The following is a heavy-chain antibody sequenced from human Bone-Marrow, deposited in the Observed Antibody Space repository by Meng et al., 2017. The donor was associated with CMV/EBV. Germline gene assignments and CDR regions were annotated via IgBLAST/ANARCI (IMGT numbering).Heavy chain of an antibody. CDR3: ARDPTIFGVVPSD. D-gene: IGHD3-3*01. V-gene: IGHV4-39*07. CDR1: GGSISSSSYY. CDR2: IYYSGST. J-gene: IGHJ4*02. Sequence: SETLSLTCTVSGGSISSSSYYWGWIRQPPGKGLEWIGSIYYSGSTYYNPSLKSRVTISVDTSKNQFSLKLSSVTAADTAVYYCARDPTIFGVVPSDWGQGKLVT.